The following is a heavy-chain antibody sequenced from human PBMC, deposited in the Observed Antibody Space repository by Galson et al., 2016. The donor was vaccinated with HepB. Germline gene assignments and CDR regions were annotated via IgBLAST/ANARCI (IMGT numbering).Heavy chain of an antibody. D-gene: IGHD6-19*01. Sequence: SLRLSCAASGFTFDKYGMTWVRQAPGKGLEWVSTICGRCGDMDYADSVKGRFTISRDDSKNTLYLHMNNLRVEDTAIYYCAIDPSQWHDLLFVNWAQGTLVTVSA. CDR1: GFTFDKYG. V-gene: IGHV3-23*01. J-gene: IGHJ4*02. CDR3: AIDPSQWHDLLFVN. CDR2: ICGRCGDM.